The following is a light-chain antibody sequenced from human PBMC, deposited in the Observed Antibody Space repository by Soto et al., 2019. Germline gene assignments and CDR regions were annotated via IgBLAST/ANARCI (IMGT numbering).Light chain of an antibody. J-gene: IGKJ2*01. CDR3: QQYHNWPPQYT. V-gene: IGKV3-15*01. CDR2: GAS. CDR1: QSVAXN. Sequence: EIVMTQSPDSMSVSPGDGATLSCRASQSVAXNVAWYQQKPGQGPRLLIHGASTRAVGVPARFSGSGSGTDFTLTISSLQSEDFAVYYCQQYHNWPPQYTFGQGTKLQIK.